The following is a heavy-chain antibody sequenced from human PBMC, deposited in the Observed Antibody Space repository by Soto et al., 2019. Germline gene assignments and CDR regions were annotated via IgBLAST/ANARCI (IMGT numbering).Heavy chain of an antibody. J-gene: IGHJ6*02. V-gene: IGHV4-59*01. Sequence: SETLYLTCTVSGCSITSSYWSWIRRPPGKGLEWIAYIYDTGISGYTPSTSYNPSLKSRVTMSVDTSKSQFSLKLTSVTAADTAVYYCARGEDAFFYYGLDVWGQGITVTVSS. CDR2: IYDTGISGYTPST. CDR3: ARGEDAFFYYGLDV. CDR1: GCSITSSY.